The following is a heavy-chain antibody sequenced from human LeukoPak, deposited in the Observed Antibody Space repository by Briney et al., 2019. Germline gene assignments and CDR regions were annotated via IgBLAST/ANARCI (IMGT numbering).Heavy chain of an antibody. J-gene: IGHJ4*02. CDR2: IYPGDSET. V-gene: IGHV5-51*01. CDR3: ARQYYYDYVWGSFDY. Sequence: GESQKISCKGSGYSFSSYWIGWVRQMPGKGLEWMGIIYPGDSETRYSPSFQGQVTISADKSISTAYLQWSSLKASDTAMYYCARQYYYDYVWGSFDYWGQGTLVTVSS. CDR1: GYSFSSYW. D-gene: IGHD3-16*01.